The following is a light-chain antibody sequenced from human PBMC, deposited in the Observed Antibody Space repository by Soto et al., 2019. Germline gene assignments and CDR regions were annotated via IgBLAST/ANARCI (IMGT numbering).Light chain of an antibody. CDR2: DVN. V-gene: IGLV2-14*01. CDR3: FSYTDSSARV. Sequence: QSVLTQPASVSGSPGQSITISCTGASRDVGGHKYVSWYQQNPGKAPKLVIYDVNNRPSGVFHLFAGSKSGSTANLTISGLQAEDEVDYYCFSYTDSSARVFGGGTKVTVL. CDR1: SRDVGGHKY. J-gene: IGLJ2*01.